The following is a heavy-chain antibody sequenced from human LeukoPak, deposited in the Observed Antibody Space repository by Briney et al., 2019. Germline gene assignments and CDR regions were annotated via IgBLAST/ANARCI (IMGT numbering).Heavy chain of an antibody. J-gene: IGHJ3*02. CDR2: ISSGSSYI. CDR3: ARALGLQWELPVDAFDI. D-gene: IGHD1-26*01. CDR1: GFTFSSYS. Sequence: GGSLRLSCAASGFTFSSYSMNWVRQAPGKGLEWVSSISSGSSYIYYADSVKGRFTISRDNAKNTRYLQMNSLRAEDTAVYYCARALGLQWELPVDAFDIWGQGTMVTVSS. V-gene: IGHV3-21*01.